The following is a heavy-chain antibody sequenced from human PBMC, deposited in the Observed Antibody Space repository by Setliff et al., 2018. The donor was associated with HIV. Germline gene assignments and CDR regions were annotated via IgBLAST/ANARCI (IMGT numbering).Heavy chain of an antibody. CDR2: IYYSGST. CDR3: ASGSGSHYNSGDWYFDR. Sequence: SETLSLTCTVSGGSISSYYWSWIRQHPGKGLEWIGYIYYSGSTYFNPSLKSRVAISVATSENQFSLILNSVTAADTAVYYCASGSGSHYNSGDWYFDRWGRGTLVTVS. D-gene: IGHD3-10*01. J-gene: IGHJ2*01. CDR1: GGSISSYY. V-gene: IGHV4-59*06.